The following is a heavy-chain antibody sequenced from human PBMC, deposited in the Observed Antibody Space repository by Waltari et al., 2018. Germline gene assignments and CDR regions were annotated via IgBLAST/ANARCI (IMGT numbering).Heavy chain of an antibody. V-gene: IGHV3-30-3*01. D-gene: IGHD3-22*01. Sequence: QVQLVESGGGVVQPGRSLRLSCAASGFTFSSYAMHRVRQAPGKGLEWVAVISYDGSNKYYADSVKGRFTISRDNSKNTLYLQMNSLRAEDTAVYYCARIEKTYYYDSSGYPLGQGTLVTVSS. CDR1: GFTFSSYA. CDR2: ISYDGSNK. CDR3: ARIEKTYYYDSSGYP. J-gene: IGHJ5*02.